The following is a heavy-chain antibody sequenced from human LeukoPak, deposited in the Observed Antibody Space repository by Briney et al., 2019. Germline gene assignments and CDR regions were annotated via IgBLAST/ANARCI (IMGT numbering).Heavy chain of an antibody. J-gene: IGHJ6*03. V-gene: IGHV1-2*06. D-gene: IGHD1-7*01. CDR2: INPNSGGT. CDR1: GYTFTGYY. Sequence: GASVKVSCKASGYTFTGYYMHWVRQAPGQGLEWMERINPNSGGTNYAQKFQGRVTMTRDTSISTAYMELSRLRSDDTAVYYCARKNWNYGVHYYYYMDVWGKGTTVTVSS. CDR3: ARKNWNYGVHYYYYMDV.